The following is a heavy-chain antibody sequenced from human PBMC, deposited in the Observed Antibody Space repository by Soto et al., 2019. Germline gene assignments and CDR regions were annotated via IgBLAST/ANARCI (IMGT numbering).Heavy chain of an antibody. J-gene: IGHJ6*02. D-gene: IGHD3-22*01. Sequence: GESLKISCKTSGYTFSRYWIAWVRQTPGRGLEWMGIIYPADSDTNYSPSFQGHVTISADKSISTAYLQWSSLEASDTAMYYCARLPYSDSSGYWGGVDVWGQGTTVTVSS. CDR1: GYTFSRYW. CDR3: ARLPYSDSSGYWGGVDV. V-gene: IGHV5-51*01. CDR2: IYPADSDT.